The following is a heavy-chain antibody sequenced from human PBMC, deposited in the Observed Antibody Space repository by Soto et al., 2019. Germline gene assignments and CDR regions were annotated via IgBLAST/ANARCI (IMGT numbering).Heavy chain of an antibody. D-gene: IGHD6-19*01. CDR1: GFTFSSYW. V-gene: IGHV3-7*01. J-gene: IGHJ4*02. CDR2: IKQDGSEK. Sequence: GGSLRLSCAASGFTFSSYWMSWVRQAPGKGLEWVANIKQDGSEKYYVDSVKGRFTISRDNAKNSLYLQMNSLRAEDTAVYYCARDPYSSGWYLPYFDYWGQGTLVTVS. CDR3: ARDPYSSGWYLPYFDY.